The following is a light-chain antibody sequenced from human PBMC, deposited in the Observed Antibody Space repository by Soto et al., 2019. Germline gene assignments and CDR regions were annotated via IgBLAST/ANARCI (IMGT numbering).Light chain of an antibody. CDR1: XXXIGSNP. V-gene: IGLV1-44*01. J-gene: IGLJ2*01. Sequence: QSVLTQPPSASGTPGQRVAISXXXXXXXIGSNPVNWYQHLPGTAPKLLIYGNNQRPSGVPDRFSGSKSGTSASLAISGLQSEDEADYYCAAWDDSLNGVVFGGGTKLTVL. CDR2: GNN. CDR3: AAWDDSLNGVV.